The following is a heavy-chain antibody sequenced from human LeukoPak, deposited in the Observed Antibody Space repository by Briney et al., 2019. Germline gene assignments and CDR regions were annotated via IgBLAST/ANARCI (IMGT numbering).Heavy chain of an antibody. CDR3: ARALSGYNIFNWFDP. CDR1: GFTFSSYS. CDR2: ISSSSSYI. D-gene: IGHD3-9*01. Sequence: GGSLTLSCAASGFTFSSYSMNWVRQAPGKGLEWVSSISSSSSYIYYADSVKGQFTISRDNAKNSLYLQMNSLRAEDTAVYYCARALSGYNIFNWFDPWGQGTLVTVSS. V-gene: IGHV3-21*01. J-gene: IGHJ5*02.